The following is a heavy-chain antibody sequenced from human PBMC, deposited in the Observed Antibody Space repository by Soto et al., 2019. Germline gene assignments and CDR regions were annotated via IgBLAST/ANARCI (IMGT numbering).Heavy chain of an antibody. D-gene: IGHD6-13*01. CDR1: GGTFSSYA. CDR2: IIPIFGTA. V-gene: IGHV1-69*12. J-gene: IGHJ6*02. Sequence: QVQLVQSGAEVKKPGSSVKVSCKASGGTFSSYAISWVLQAPGQGLEWMGGIIPIFGTANYAQKFQGRVTITADESPSTAYMGLSSLRSEDTAVYYCARGHIAAAGSEGDHYYCYGMDVWGQGTTVTVSS. CDR3: ARGHIAAAGSEGDHYYCYGMDV.